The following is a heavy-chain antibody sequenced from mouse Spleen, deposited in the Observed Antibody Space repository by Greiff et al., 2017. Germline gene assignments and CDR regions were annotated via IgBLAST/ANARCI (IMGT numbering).Heavy chain of an antibody. CDR3: TRLTTVVDWYFDV. CDR2: IRNKANNHAT. Sequence: EVQLQQSGGGLVQPGGSMKLSCAASGFTFSDAWMDWVRQSPEKGLEWVAEIRNKANNHATYYAESVKGRFTISRDDSKSSVYLQMNSLRAEDTGIYYCTRLTTVVDWYFDVWGTGTTVTVSS. V-gene: IGHV6-6*01. CDR1: GFTFSDAW. D-gene: IGHD1-1*01. J-gene: IGHJ1*03.